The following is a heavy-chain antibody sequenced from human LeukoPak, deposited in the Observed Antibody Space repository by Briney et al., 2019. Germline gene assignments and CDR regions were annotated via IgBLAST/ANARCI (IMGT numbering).Heavy chain of an antibody. CDR1: GFTFRDYG. D-gene: IGHD2-2*01. V-gene: IGHV3-30*02. J-gene: IGHJ3*02. Sequence: GGSLRLSCAASGFTFRDYGMHWVRQAPGKGLEWVAFIRYDGSDIYYADSVKGRFTISRDNSKNTLYLQMNSLRAEDTAVYYCARDGDRAPFKSNIVVVPAAPREDAFDIWGQGTMVTVSS. CDR3: ARDGDRAPFKSNIVVVPAAPREDAFDI. CDR2: IRYDGSDI.